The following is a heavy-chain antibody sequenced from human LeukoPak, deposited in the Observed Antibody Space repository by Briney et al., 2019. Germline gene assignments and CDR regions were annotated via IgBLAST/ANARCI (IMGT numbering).Heavy chain of an antibody. V-gene: IGHV4-34*01. J-gene: IGHJ2*01. D-gene: IGHD3-10*01. CDR2: INHSGST. Sequence: PSETLSPTCAVYGGSFSGYYWSWIRQPPGKGLEWIGEINHSGSTNYNPSLKSRVTISVDTSKNQFSLKLSSVTAADTAVYYCARGLAGILWFGGKAGYFDLWGRGTLVTVSS. CDR1: GGSFSGYY. CDR3: ARGLAGILWFGGKAGYFDL.